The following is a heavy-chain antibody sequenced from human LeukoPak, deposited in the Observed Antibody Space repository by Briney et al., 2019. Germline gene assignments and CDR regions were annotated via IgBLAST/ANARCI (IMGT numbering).Heavy chain of an antibody. V-gene: IGHV4-59*01. CDR1: GGSISSYY. Sequence: PSETLSLTCAVSGGSISSYYWSWIRQPPGKGLGWIGYFYYSGSTNYSPSLKSRVTISIDTSKNQFSLKLNSVTAADTAVYYCARGSSWSYYFDYWGQGTLVTVSS. CDR2: FYYSGST. J-gene: IGHJ4*02. CDR3: ARGSSWSYYFDY. D-gene: IGHD6-13*01.